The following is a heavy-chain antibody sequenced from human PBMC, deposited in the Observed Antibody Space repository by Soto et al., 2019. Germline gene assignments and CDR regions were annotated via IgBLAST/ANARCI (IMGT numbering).Heavy chain of an antibody. D-gene: IGHD2-2*01. CDR2: IIPIFGTA. CDR1: GGTFSSYA. CDR3: ARSQGGSTSLDIYYYYYYGMDV. Sequence: QVQLVQSGAEVKKPGSSVKVSCKAPGGTFSSYAISWVRQAPGQGLEWMGGIIPIFGTANYAQKFQGRVTSTADESTSTGYLELSSLRSEDTAVYYCARSQGGSTSLDIYYYYYYGMDVWDQGTTVPVSS. V-gene: IGHV1-69*01. J-gene: IGHJ6*02.